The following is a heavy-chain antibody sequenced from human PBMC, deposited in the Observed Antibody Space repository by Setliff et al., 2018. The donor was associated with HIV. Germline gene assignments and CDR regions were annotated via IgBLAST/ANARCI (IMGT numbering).Heavy chain of an antibody. CDR3: ARLGPYIGYDYYFDY. CDR2: IYHSGST. Sequence: PSETLSLTCAVSGYSISSGYYWGWIRQPPGKGLEWIGSIYHSGSTYYNPSLKSRVTISVDTSKNQFSLKLSSVTAADTAVYYCARLGPYIGYDYYFDYWGQGTLVTVSS. CDR1: GYSISSGYY. V-gene: IGHV4-38-2*01. J-gene: IGHJ4*02. D-gene: IGHD5-12*01.